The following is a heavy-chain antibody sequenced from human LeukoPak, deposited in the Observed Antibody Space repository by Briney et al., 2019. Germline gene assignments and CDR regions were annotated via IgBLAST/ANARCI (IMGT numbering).Heavy chain of an antibody. D-gene: IGHD6-13*01. V-gene: IGHV3-23*01. CDR2: ISSSGDRT. J-gene: IGHJ4*02. CDR1: GFIFDNYA. Sequence: GGSLRLSCEASGFIFDNYAMAWVRQAPGKGLEWVAGISSSGDRTDYADSVKGRFTISGDSSKNTLYLQMNSLRAEDTAVYYCAKETPGIAAADWGQGTLVTVSS. CDR3: AKETPGIAAAD.